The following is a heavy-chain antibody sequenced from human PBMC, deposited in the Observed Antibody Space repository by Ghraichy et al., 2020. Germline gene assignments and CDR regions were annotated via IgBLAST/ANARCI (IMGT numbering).Heavy chain of an antibody. J-gene: IGHJ3*02. V-gene: IGHV4-61*01. CDR3: ARDIPLVGATTGGNGAFDI. CDR1: GGSVSSGSYY. D-gene: IGHD1-26*01. CDR2: IYYSGST. Sequence: SETLSLTCTVSGGSVSSGSYYWSWIRQPPGKGLEWIGYIYYSGSTNYNPSLKSRVTISVDTSKNQFSLKLSSVTAADTAVYYCARDIPLVGATTGGNGAFDIWGQGTMVTVSS.